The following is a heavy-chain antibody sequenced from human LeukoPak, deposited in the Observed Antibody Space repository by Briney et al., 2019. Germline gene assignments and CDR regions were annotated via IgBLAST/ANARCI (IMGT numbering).Heavy chain of an antibody. V-gene: IGHV3-15*01. D-gene: IGHD3-22*01. CDR1: AFIFNNAW. CDR2: IKSKTDGGTT. J-gene: IGHJ4*02. Sequence: PGGSLRLSCATSAFIFNNAWMSWVRQAPGKGLEWVGRIKSKTDGGTTDYAAPVKGRFTISRDDSKNTLYLQMNSLKTEDTAVYYCTRVDYDSSGYYPSNFDYWGQGTLVTVSS. CDR3: TRVDYDSSGYYPSNFDY.